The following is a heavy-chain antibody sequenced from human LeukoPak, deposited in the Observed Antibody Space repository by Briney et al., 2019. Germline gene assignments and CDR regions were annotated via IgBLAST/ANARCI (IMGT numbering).Heavy chain of an antibody. D-gene: IGHD3-22*01. Sequence: PGRSLRLSCAASGFTFSSYGMHWVRQAPGKGLEWVAVISYDGSNKYYADSVKGRFTISRDNSKNTLYLQMNSLGAEDTAVYYCAKNKDYYYDSSGYPPPDAFDIWGQGTMVTVSS. J-gene: IGHJ3*02. CDR1: GFTFSSYG. CDR3: AKNKDYYYDSSGYPPPDAFDI. V-gene: IGHV3-30*18. CDR2: ISYDGSNK.